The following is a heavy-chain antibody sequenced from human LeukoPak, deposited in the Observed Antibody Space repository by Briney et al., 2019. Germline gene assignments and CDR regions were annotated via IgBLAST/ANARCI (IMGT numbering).Heavy chain of an antibody. CDR3: ARELHYYDSSGYYYVLDY. D-gene: IGHD3-22*01. CDR1: GGSISSSSYY. V-gene: IGHV4-39*07. CDR2: IYYSGST. J-gene: IGHJ4*02. Sequence: SETLSLTCTVSGGSISSSSYYWGWIRQPPGKGLEWIGSIYYSGSTYYNPSLKSRVTISVDTSKNQFSLMLNSVTAADTAVYYCARELHYYDSSGYYYVLDYWGQGTLVTVSS.